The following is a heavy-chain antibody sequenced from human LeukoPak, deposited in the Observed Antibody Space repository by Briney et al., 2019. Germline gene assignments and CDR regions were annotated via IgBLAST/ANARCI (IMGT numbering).Heavy chain of an antibody. J-gene: IGHJ6*02. D-gene: IGHD3-3*01. Sequence: SQTLSLTCTVSGGSISSGGYYWSWIRQHPGKGLEWIGYIYYSGSAYYNPSLKSRVTISVDTSKNQFSLKLSSVTAADTAVYYCARGETYYDFWSGYYSPGNGMDVWGQGTMVTVSS. V-gene: IGHV4-31*03. CDR2: IYYSGSA. CDR3: ARGETYYDFWSGYYSPGNGMDV. CDR1: GGSISSGGYY.